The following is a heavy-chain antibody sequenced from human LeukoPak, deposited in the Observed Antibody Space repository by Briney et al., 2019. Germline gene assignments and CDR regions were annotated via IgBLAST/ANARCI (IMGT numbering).Heavy chain of an antibody. Sequence: QAGGSLRLSCAASGFTFSSYSMNWVRQAPGKGLEWVSYISSSSSTIYYADSVKGRFTISRDNAKNSLYLQMNSLRAEDTAVYYCARVSRRHGDDYWGQGTLVTVSS. CDR1: GFTFSSYS. V-gene: IGHV3-48*01. D-gene: IGHD2-21*01. J-gene: IGHJ4*02. CDR2: ISSSSSTI. CDR3: ARVSRRHGDDY.